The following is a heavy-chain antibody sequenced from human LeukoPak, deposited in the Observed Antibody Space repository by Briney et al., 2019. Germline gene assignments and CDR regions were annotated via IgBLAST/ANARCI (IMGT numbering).Heavy chain of an antibody. CDR3: AKEGTYYHDSAYYYDRPFDF. D-gene: IGHD3-22*01. CDR1: GFTFSSYA. V-gene: IGHV3-23*01. J-gene: IGHJ4*02. Sequence: PGGSLRLSCAASGFTFSSYAMTWVRHAPGRGLEWVSGISGSGGSTNYADSVRGQFTISRDNSENTLYLQINSLRAEDTAVYYCAKEGTYYHDSAYYYDRPFDFWGQGTLVTVSS. CDR2: ISGSGGST.